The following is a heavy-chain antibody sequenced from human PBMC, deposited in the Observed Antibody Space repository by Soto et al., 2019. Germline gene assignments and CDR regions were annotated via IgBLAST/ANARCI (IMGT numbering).Heavy chain of an antibody. J-gene: IGHJ4*01. V-gene: IGHV3-7*01. D-gene: IGHD3-3*01. CDR1: EFIFNTHW. CDR3: AVCGAGGYYAV. CDR2: INHDGSAK. Sequence: GESLSLSCVASEFIFNTHWLSWVRQAPGKGLEWVASINHDGSAKKYGKSVEGRFTISRDNDKNSLYLQMNNLSAEDTAVYYFAVCGAGGYYAVWGQGAPVTVSS.